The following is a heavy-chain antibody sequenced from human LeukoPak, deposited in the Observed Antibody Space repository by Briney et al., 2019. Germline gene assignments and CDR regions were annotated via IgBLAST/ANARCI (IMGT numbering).Heavy chain of an antibody. CDR2: ISWNSGSI. CDR1: GFTFDDYA. CDR3: AKGSDDILTGSTIDY. Sequence: GRSLILSCAASGFTFDDYAMHWVRHAPGKGLEWVSGISWNSGSIGYADSVKGRFTISRDNAKNSLYLQMNSLRAEDTALYYCAKGSDDILTGSTIDYWGQGTLVTVSS. J-gene: IGHJ4*02. V-gene: IGHV3-9*01. D-gene: IGHD3-9*01.